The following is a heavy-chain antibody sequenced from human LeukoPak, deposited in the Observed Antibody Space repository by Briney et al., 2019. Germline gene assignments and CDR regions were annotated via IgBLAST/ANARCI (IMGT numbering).Heavy chain of an antibody. D-gene: IGHD3-10*01. V-gene: IGHV3-30*18. CDR2: ISYDGSDK. Sequence: GGSLRLSCAASGFTFSSYGMHWVRQAPGKGLEWVAVISYDGSDKYYADSVKCRFTISRDNSKNTLYLQMGSLRTEDTAVYYCVKDGSGSYYTYYFDYWGQGTLVTVSS. CDR3: VKDGSGSYYTYYFDY. CDR1: GFTFSSYG. J-gene: IGHJ4*02.